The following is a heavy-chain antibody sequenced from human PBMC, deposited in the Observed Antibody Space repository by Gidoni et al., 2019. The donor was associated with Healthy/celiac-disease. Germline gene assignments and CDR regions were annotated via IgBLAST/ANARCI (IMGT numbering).Heavy chain of an antibody. CDR2: IYYSGST. Sequence: QLQLQESGPGLVKPSETLSLTCTVSGGSISSSSYYWGWIRPPPGKGLAWIGSIYYSGSTYYNPSLKSRVTISVDTSKNQFSLKLSSVTAADTAVYYCALSTVVTPGYFQHWGQGTLVTVSS. CDR3: ALSTVVTPGYFQH. CDR1: GGSISSSSYY. D-gene: IGHD4-17*01. J-gene: IGHJ1*01. V-gene: IGHV4-39*01.